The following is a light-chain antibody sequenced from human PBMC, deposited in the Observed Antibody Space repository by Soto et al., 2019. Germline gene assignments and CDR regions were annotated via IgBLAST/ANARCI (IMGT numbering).Light chain of an antibody. CDR2: EVT. Sequence: QSALTQPASVSGSRGQSITTSCTGTSSDIGAYNYVSWYQQHPGKAPKLMIYEVTNRPSGVSNRFSGSKSGNTASLTISGLQAEDEADYYCSSYTTGTPYVFGTGTKVTVL. V-gene: IGLV2-14*01. CDR3: SSYTTGTPYV. CDR1: SSDIGAYNY. J-gene: IGLJ1*01.